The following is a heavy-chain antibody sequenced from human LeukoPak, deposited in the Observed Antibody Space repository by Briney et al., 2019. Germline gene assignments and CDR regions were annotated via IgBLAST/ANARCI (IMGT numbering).Heavy chain of an antibody. V-gene: IGHV3-30-3*01. Sequence: PGGSLRLSCAASGFTFSSYAMHWVRQAPGKGLEWVGVISYDGSNKYYADSVKGRFTISRDNPKNTLDLQMNSLRAEDTAVYYCATEGSGSFFDYWGQGALVTVSP. CDR1: GFTFSSYA. CDR2: ISYDGSNK. J-gene: IGHJ4*02. CDR3: ATEGSGSFFDY. D-gene: IGHD1-26*01.